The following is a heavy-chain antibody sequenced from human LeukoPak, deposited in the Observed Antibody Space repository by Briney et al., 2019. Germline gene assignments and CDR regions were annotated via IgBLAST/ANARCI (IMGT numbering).Heavy chain of an antibody. CDR2: IYHSGST. J-gene: IGHJ6*03. V-gene: IGHV4-38-2*02. D-gene: IGHD6-19*01. Sequence: SETLSLTCTVSGYSISSGYYWGWIRQPPGKGLEWIGSIYHSGSTYYNPSLKSRVTISVDTSKNQFSLKLSSVTAADTAVYYCARAYSSGWYAYYYYYYMDVWGKGTTVTVSS. CDR1: GYSISSGYY. CDR3: ARAYSSGWYAYYYYYYMDV.